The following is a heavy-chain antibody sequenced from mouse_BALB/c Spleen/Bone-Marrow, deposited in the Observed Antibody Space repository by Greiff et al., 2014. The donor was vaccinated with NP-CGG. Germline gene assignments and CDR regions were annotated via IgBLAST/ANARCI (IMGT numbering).Heavy chain of an antibody. D-gene: IGHD2-10*02. CDR2: IYPSDSYT. V-gene: IGHV1S126*01. CDR3: TRQYGNYYAMDY. CDR1: GYTFTSYW. Sequence: QVQLKESGAELVRPGASVKVSCKASGYTFTSYWINWVKQRPGQGLEWIGNIYPSDSYTNYNQNFKEKATLTVDKSSSTAYMQLSSPTSEDSAVYYCTRQYGNYYAMDYWGQGTSVTVSS. J-gene: IGHJ4*01.